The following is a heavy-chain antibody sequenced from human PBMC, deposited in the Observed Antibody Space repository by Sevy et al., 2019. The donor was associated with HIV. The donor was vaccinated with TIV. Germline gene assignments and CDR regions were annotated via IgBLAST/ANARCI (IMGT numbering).Heavy chain of an antibody. Sequence: GGSLRLSCAASGFSLRSYEMNWVRQAPGKGLEWVSYITNSGTSMYYSHSVRGRFTISRDNARNSLYLQMNSLRGEDTAVYYCARDLPPSATTVAHFDCWGQGTLVTVSS. D-gene: IGHD4-17*01. J-gene: IGHJ4*02. CDR1: GFSLRSYE. CDR3: ARDLPPSATTVAHFDC. V-gene: IGHV3-48*03. CDR2: ITNSGTSM.